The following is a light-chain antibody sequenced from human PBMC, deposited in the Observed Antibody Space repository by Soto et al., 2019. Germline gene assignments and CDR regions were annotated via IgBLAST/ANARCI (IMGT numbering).Light chain of an antibody. CDR1: SSDVGDYNY. V-gene: IGLV2-14*01. Sequence: QSALTQPASVSGSPGQSITISCTGTSSDVGDYNYVSWYQHYPGKAPKLMIYEVSNRPLGVSNRFSGSKSGNTASLTISWVEAGDEADYYCQIWDNNSDRVVFGGGTKLTVL. CDR2: EVS. CDR3: QIWDNNSDRVV. J-gene: IGLJ2*01.